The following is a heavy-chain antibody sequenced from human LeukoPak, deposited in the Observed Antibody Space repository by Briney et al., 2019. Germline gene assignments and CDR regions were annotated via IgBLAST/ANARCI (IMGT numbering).Heavy chain of an antibody. CDR2: ITGSGTNP. CDR3: AKPRDIDSWAFDV. D-gene: IGHD2-15*01. V-gene: IGHV3-23*01. CDR1: GFIFTNYG. Sequence: GGSLTLSCVASGFIFTNYGFSWVRQAPGKGLGWVSGITGSGTNPYYADSVQGRFTISRDNSKNTRNLQMNSLRTEDTAVFYCAKPRDIDSWAFDVWGQGKMVTVSS. J-gene: IGHJ3*01.